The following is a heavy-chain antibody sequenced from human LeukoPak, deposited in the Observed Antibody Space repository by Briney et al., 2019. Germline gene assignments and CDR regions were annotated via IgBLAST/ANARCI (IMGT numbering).Heavy chain of an antibody. CDR1: GSTFSSYS. CDR2: ISSSSSYI. Sequence: GGSLRLSCAASGSTFSSYSMNWVRQAPGKGLEWVSSISSSSSYIYYADSVKGRFTISRDNAKNSLYLQMNSLRAEDTAVYYCARVNQDTAMAPYYFDYWGQGTLVTVSS. CDR3: ARVNQDTAMAPYYFDY. V-gene: IGHV3-21*01. J-gene: IGHJ4*02. D-gene: IGHD5-18*01.